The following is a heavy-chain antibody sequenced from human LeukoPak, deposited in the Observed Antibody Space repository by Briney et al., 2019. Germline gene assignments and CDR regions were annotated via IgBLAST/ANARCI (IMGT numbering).Heavy chain of an antibody. CDR1: GGSFSGYY. Sequence: SETLSLTCAVYGGSFSGYYWSWIRQPPGKGLEWIGEINHSGSTNYTPSLKSRVTISVDTSKNQFSLKLSSVTAADTAVYYCVESSSSDFDYWGQGTLVTVSS. V-gene: IGHV4-34*01. D-gene: IGHD6-6*01. J-gene: IGHJ4*02. CDR2: INHSGST. CDR3: VESSSSDFDY.